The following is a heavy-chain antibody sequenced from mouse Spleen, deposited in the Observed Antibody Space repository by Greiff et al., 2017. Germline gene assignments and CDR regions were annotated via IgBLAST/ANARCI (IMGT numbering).Heavy chain of an antibody. V-gene: IGHV5-9-3*01. Sequence: EVKLVESGGGLVKPGGSLKLSCAASGFTFSSYAMSWVRQTPEKRLEWVATISSGGSYTYYPDSVKGRFTISRDNAENTLYLQMSSLRSEDTAMYYCARHDGYYGFAYWGQGTLVTVSA. CDR3: ARHDGYYGFAY. J-gene: IGHJ3*01. D-gene: IGHD2-3*01. CDR2: ISSGGSYT. CDR1: GFTFSSYA.